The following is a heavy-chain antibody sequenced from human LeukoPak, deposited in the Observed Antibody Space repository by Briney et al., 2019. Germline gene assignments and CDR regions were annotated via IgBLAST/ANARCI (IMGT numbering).Heavy chain of an antibody. Sequence: GGSLRLSCAASGFTFSSYAMSWVRQAPGKGLEWVSYISSSSGTIYYADSVKGRFTISRDNAKNSLSLQMKSLRAEDTAVYYCAREGHCSTTSCALDAIEIWGQGTLVAVSS. CDR3: AREGHCSTTSCALDAIEI. D-gene: IGHD2-2*01. CDR2: ISSSSGTI. J-gene: IGHJ3*02. CDR1: GFTFSSYA. V-gene: IGHV3-48*01.